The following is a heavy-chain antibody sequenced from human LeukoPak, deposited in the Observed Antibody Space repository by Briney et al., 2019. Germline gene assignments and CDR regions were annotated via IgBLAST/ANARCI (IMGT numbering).Heavy chain of an antibody. V-gene: IGHV1-2*02. CDR3: ARAPLPTVTTGGGFDY. D-gene: IGHD4-17*01. CDR2: MNPNSGGT. CDR1: GYTFTSYD. J-gene: IGHJ4*02. Sequence: GASVKVSCKASGYTFTSYDINWVRQATGQGLEWMGWMNPNSGGTNYAQKFQGRVTMTRDTSISTAYMELSRLRSDDTAVYYCARAPLPTVTTGGGFDYWGQGTLVTVSS.